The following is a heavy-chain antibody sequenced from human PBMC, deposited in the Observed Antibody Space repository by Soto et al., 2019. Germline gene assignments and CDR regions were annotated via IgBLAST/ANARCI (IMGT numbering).Heavy chain of an antibody. J-gene: IGHJ4*02. V-gene: IGHV4-34*01. D-gene: IGHD6-13*01. CDR3: ARLVGSSSYTGEY. CDR2: INHSGST. Sequence: SETLSLTCAVYGGSFSGYYWSWIRQPPGKGLEWIGEINHSGSTNYNPSLKSRATISVDTSKSQFSLKVSSVTAADTAVYFCARLVGSSSYTGEYWSQGTRVTFSS. CDR1: GGSFSGYY.